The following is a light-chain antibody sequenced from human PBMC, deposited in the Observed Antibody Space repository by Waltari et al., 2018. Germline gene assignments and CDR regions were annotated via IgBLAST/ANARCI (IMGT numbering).Light chain of an antibody. CDR1: QSVSSSY. J-gene: IGKJ1*01. CDR3: QQYGVSLWT. V-gene: IGKV3-20*01. CDR2: SAS. Sequence: EIVLTQSPGTLSLSPGERATLSCRARQSVSSSYLSWYQQKPGQAPRLLIYSASSRATGIPDRFSGSGSGTDFTLTISRLEPEDFAVYYCQQYGVSLWTFDQGP.